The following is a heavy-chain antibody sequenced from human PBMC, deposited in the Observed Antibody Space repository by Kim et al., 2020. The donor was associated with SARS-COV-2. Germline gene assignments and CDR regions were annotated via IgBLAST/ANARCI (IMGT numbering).Heavy chain of an antibody. V-gene: IGHV3-23*01. CDR1: GFTFSSYA. D-gene: IGHD3-22*01. Sequence: GGSLRLSCAASGFTFSSYAMSWVRQAPGKGLEWVSAISGSGGSTYYADSVKGRFTISRDNSKNTLYLQMNSLRAEDTAVYYCVRAITMIVVVAEYFQHWGQGTLVTVSS. J-gene: IGHJ1*01. CDR3: VRAITMIVVVAEYFQH. CDR2: ISGSGGST.